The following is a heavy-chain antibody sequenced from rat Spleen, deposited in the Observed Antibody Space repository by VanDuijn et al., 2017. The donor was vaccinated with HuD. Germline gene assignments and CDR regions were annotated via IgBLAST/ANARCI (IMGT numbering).Heavy chain of an antibody. CDR1: GFTFSNYG. CDR3: TTGHPGITERVLDA. D-gene: IGHD1-4*01. V-gene: IGHV5-20*01. J-gene: IGHJ4*01. Sequence: EVQLVESGGGLVQPGRSMKLSCAASGFTFSNYGMAWVRQAPKKGLEWVAYISYDGGSTYYRDSVKGRFTISRDNAKSTLYLQMDSLRSEDTATYYCTTGHPGITERVLDAWGQGASVTVSS. CDR2: ISYDGGST.